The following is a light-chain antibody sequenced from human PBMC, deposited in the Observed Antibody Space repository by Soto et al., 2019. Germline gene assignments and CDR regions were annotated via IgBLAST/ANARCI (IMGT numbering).Light chain of an antibody. Sequence: DIQMTQSPSTLSASVGDMVTITCRTSQSTSDWLAWYQQKPGKAPKLLIYMASTLESGVPSRFSGSGSGAEFTLTISSLQPDDFATYYCQQYKSLPFTFGPGTKVDIK. CDR1: QSTSDW. J-gene: IGKJ3*01. V-gene: IGKV1-5*03. CDR2: MAS. CDR3: QQYKSLPFT.